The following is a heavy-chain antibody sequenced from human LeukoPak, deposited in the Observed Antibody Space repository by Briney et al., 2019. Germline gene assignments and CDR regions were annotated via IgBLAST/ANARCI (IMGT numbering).Heavy chain of an antibody. Sequence: QTGGSLRLSCAASGFTFSSYAMSWVRQAPGKGLEWVSAISGSGGSTYYADSVKGRFTISRDNSKNTLYLQMNSLRAEDTAVYYCAKDYYDSSGGPYCFDYWGQGTLVTVSS. V-gene: IGHV3-23*01. CDR2: ISGSGGST. D-gene: IGHD3-22*01. CDR3: AKDYYDSSGGPYCFDY. CDR1: GFTFSSYA. J-gene: IGHJ4*02.